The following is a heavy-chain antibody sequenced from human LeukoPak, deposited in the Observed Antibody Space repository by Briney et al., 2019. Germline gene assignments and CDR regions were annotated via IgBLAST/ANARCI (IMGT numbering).Heavy chain of an antibody. J-gene: IGHJ6*02. CDR2: FYPEDGET. V-gene: IGHV1-24*01. D-gene: IGHD2-15*01. CDR3: ATAGVGYCSGGSCYSTGRYFGMDV. Sequence: GSVTVSCKVSGYTLTELSMHWVRQAPGKGGEWMGGFYPEDGETIYAQKFQGRVTMPEDTSTDTAHMELSSLRSEDTAMYYCATAGVGYCSGGSCYSTGRYFGMDVWGQGTTVTVSS. CDR1: GYTLTELS.